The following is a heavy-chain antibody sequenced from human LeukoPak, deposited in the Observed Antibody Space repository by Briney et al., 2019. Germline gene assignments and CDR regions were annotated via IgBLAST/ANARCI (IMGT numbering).Heavy chain of an antibody. Sequence: ASVKVSCKASGYTFTSYDINWVRQATGQGLEWMGWMNPNSGNTGYAQRFQGRVTMTRNTSISTAYMELSSLRSEDTAVYYCARGGRMWGMPGANWFDPWGQGTLVTVSS. D-gene: IGHD2-8*02. V-gene: IGHV1-8*01. CDR1: GYTFTSYD. CDR3: ARGGRMWGMPGANWFDP. J-gene: IGHJ5*02. CDR2: MNPNSGNT.